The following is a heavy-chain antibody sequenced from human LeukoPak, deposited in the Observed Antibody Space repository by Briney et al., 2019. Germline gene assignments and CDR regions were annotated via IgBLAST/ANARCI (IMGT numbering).Heavy chain of an antibody. CDR2: IYYSGST. CDR3: ATSGGDWFDP. J-gene: IGHJ5*02. Sequence: SETLSLTCTVSGGSISSGSYYWNWIRQPPGKGLEWIGYIYYSGSTNYNPSLKSRVTILVDTSKNQFSLKLNSVTAADTAFYYCATSGGDWFDPWGQGTLVTVSS. CDR1: GGSISSGSYY. V-gene: IGHV4-61*01. D-gene: IGHD3-16*01.